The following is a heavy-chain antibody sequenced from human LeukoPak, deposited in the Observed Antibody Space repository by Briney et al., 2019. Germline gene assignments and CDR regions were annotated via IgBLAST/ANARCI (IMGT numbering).Heavy chain of an antibody. D-gene: IGHD6-13*01. CDR2: IYYSGST. V-gene: IGHV4-30-4*08. J-gene: IGHJ4*02. CDR1: GGSISSGDYY. Sequence: PSETLSLTCTVSGGSISSGDYYWSWIRQPPGKGLEWIGYIYYSGSTYYNPSLKSRVTISLDTSKNQFSLKLNSVTAAHTAVYYCAREWLAGAGREIDYWGQGTLVTVSS. CDR3: AREWLAGAGREIDY.